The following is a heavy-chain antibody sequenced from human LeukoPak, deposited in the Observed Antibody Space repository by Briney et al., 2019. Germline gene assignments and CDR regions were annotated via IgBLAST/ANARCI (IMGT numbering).Heavy chain of an antibody. CDR1: GGSVSSGSYY. V-gene: IGHV4-61*01. Sequence: PSETLSLTCTVSGGSVSSGSYYWSWIRQPPGKGLEWIGYISYSGSTNYNPSLKSRVTISVDTSKNQFSLKLSSVTAADTAVYYCARLGQWLAVDYWGQGTLVTVSS. J-gene: IGHJ4*02. CDR2: ISYSGST. D-gene: IGHD6-19*01. CDR3: ARLGQWLAVDY.